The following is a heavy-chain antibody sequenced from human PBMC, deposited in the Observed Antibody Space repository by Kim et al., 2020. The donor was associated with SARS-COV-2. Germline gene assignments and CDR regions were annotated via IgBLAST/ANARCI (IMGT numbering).Heavy chain of an antibody. D-gene: IGHD2-15*01. CDR1: GFTFSSYI. Sequence: GGSLRLSCAASGFTFSSYIMNGVRQAPWKGLEWVSSISSSSSYIYYPDSVKGRFTISRDNAKNSLYLQRNRLRAEDTAGYYCARDPYRRGGWGQGTRVTV. V-gene: IGHV3-21*01. J-gene: IGHJ4*02. CDR3: ARDPYRRGG. CDR2: ISSSSSYI.